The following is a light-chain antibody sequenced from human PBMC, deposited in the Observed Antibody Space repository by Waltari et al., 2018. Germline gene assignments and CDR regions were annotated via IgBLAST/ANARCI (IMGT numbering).Light chain of an antibody. J-gene: IGKJ3*01. Sequence: DIQMTQSPSSLSASVGDRVTITCRASQSISSYLNWYQQKPGKAPKLLIYAASSLQSGVPSRFSGSGSGTDFTLTISSLQPEDFAAYYCQQFINYPLTFGPGTTVDIK. CDR2: AAS. CDR3: QQFINYPLT. V-gene: IGKV1-39*01. CDR1: QSISSY.